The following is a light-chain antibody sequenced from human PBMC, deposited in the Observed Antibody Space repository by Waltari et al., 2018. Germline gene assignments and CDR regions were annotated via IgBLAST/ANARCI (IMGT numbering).Light chain of an antibody. CDR2: AAS. J-gene: IGKJ4*01. V-gene: IGKV1-9*01. Sequence: LTQSPSSLSASVGDRVTITCRASQGVTTYLAWYQQKPGKAPNLLISAASTLQSGVPSRFSGSGSGTDFTLTISSLQPEDFATYYCQHLHGYPITFGGGTKVEIK. CDR3: QHLHGYPIT. CDR1: QGVTTY.